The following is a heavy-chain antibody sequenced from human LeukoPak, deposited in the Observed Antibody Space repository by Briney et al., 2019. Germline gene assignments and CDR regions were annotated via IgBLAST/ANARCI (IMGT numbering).Heavy chain of an antibody. D-gene: IGHD3-22*01. Sequence: ASVTVSFASSDYTFTNYYMHWVRQAPGQGLEWMGIINHSGGSTSYAQKFQGSVTMTRDTSTSTVYMELSSLRSEDTAVYYCARGWYYDSSSYPTSGYFQHWGQGTLVTVSS. J-gene: IGHJ1*01. V-gene: IGHV1-46*01. CDR2: INHSGGST. CDR3: ARGWYYDSSSYPTSGYFQH. CDR1: DYTFTNYY.